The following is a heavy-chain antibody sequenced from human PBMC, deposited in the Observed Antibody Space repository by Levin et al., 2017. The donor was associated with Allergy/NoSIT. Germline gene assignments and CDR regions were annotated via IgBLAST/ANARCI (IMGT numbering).Heavy chain of an antibody. J-gene: IGHJ6*02. CDR3: TRVWGQQLALYPSMDV. Sequence: PGESLKISCTASGFTFGDYAMSWFRQAPGKGLEWVGFIRSKAYGGTTEYAASVKGRFTISRDDSKSIAYLQMNSLKTEDTAVYYCTRVWGQQLALYPSMDVWGQGTTVTVSS. CDR1: GFTFGDYA. D-gene: IGHD6-13*01. CDR2: IRSKAYGGTT. V-gene: IGHV3-49*03.